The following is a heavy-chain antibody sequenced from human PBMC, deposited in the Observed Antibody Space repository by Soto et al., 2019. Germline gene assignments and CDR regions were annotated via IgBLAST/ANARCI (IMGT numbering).Heavy chain of an antibody. CDR2: INHSGST. V-gene: IGHV4-34*09. CDR3: ARVADTTNFDY. D-gene: IGHD1-26*01. Sequence: SETLSLTCAVYGGSLGGYYWSWVRQPPGKGLEWIGEINHSGSTYYNPSLKSRVTISVDTSKIQFSLRLSSVTAADTAVYYCARVADTTNFDYWGQGTRVTVSS. CDR1: GGSLGGYY. J-gene: IGHJ4*02.